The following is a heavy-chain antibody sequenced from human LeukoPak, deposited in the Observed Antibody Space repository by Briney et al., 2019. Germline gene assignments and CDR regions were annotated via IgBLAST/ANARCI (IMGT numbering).Heavy chain of an antibody. Sequence: SETLSLTCSVSGDSISSRYWSWIRQPPGKGLEWIGYIYYSGSTYYNPSLKSRVPISIDTSKKHFSLNLSSVSAADTAVYYCARDYYGSVGYYGAGYSYGMDVWGQGTTITVSS. CDR3: ARDYYGSVGYYGAGYSYGMDV. D-gene: IGHD3-22*01. CDR1: GDSISSRY. V-gene: IGHV4-59*11. J-gene: IGHJ6*02. CDR2: IYYSGST.